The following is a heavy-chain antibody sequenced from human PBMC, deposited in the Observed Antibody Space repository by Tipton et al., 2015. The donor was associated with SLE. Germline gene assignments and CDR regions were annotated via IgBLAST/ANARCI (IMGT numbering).Heavy chain of an antibody. CDR3: WRRGMDV. Sequence: TLSLTCAVYGGSFSGYYWSWIHQPPGKGLEWIGEINHSGSTNYNPSLKSRVTISVDTSKNQFSLKLSSVTAADTAVYYCWRRGMDVWGQGTTVTVSS. V-gene: IGHV4-34*01. J-gene: IGHJ6*02. CDR1: GGSFSGYY. CDR2: INHSGST.